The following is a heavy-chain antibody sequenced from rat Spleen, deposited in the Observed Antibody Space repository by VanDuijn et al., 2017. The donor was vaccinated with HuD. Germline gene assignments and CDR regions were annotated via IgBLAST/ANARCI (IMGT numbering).Heavy chain of an antibody. J-gene: IGHJ4*01. V-gene: IGHV2S12*01. Sequence: QVQLKESGPGLVQPSQTLSLTCTVSGFSLASNGVSWVRQPPGKGLEWIAAISSGGSTYYNSALKSRLSISRDTSKSQVFLKMSSLQTEDTATYYCARGDVMDAWGQGASVTVSS. CDR2: ISSGGST. CDR3: ARGDVMDA. CDR1: GFSLASNG.